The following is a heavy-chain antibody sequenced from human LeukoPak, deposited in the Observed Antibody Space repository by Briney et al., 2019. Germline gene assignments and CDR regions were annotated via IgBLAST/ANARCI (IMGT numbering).Heavy chain of an antibody. Sequence: GGSLRLSCAASGFTFSDYYMSWIRQAPGKGLEWVSHISRSGSTRYYADSLKGRFTISRDNAKNSLYLQMNSLRAEDTAVYYCARTAYYYDSSGCDDAFDIWGQGTMVTVSS. CDR2: ISRSGSTR. D-gene: IGHD3-22*01. CDR3: ARTAYYYDSSGCDDAFDI. V-gene: IGHV3-11*01. J-gene: IGHJ3*02. CDR1: GFTFSDYY.